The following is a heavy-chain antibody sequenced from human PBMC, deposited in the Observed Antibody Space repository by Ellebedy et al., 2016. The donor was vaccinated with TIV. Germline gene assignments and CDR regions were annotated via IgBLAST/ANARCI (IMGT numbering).Heavy chain of an antibody. Sequence: PGGSLRLSCKGSGYSFTSYWIGWVRQMPGKGLEWMGIIYPGDSDTRYSPSFQGQVTISADKSISTAYLQWSSLKASDTAMYYCARLIQLWPYNWFDPWGQGTLVTVSS. CDR2: IYPGDSDT. J-gene: IGHJ5*02. CDR3: ARLIQLWPYNWFDP. CDR1: GYSFTSYW. D-gene: IGHD5-18*01. V-gene: IGHV5-51*01.